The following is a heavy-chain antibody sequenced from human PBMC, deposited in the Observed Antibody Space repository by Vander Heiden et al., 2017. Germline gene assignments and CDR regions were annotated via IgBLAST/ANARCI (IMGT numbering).Heavy chain of an antibody. V-gene: IGHV3-30-3*01. CDR2: ISYEGSNK. CDR3: ARISPGRYYFDY. J-gene: IGHJ4*02. Sequence: QVQLVESGGGVVQPGRSLRLPRAASGFTFSSYAMHWVRQAPGKGLEWVAVISYEGSNKYYADSVKGRFTISRDNSKNTLYLQMNSLRAEDTAVYYCARISPGRYYFDYWGQGTLVTVSS. D-gene: IGHD2-15*01. CDR1: GFTFSSYA.